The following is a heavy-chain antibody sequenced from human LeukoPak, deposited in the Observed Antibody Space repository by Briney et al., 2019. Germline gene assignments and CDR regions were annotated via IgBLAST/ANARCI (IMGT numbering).Heavy chain of an antibody. CDR3: ARVGGAQPDY. Sequence: PSETLSLTCTVSGGSISSGVYYWSWIRQHPGKGLEWIGYIYYSGSTYYNPSLKSRVTISVDTSKNQFSLKLSSVTAADTAVYYCARVGGAQPDYWGQGTLVTVSS. CDR2: IYYSGST. V-gene: IGHV4-31*03. CDR1: GGSISSGVYY. J-gene: IGHJ4*02. D-gene: IGHD1-26*01.